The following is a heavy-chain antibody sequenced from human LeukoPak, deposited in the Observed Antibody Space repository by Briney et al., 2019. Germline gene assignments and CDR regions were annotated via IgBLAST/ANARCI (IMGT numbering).Heavy chain of an antibody. CDR2: INHSGST. CDR1: GGSISSYY. Sequence: SETLSLTCTVSGGSISSYYWSWIRQPPGKGLEWIGEINHSGSTNYNPSLKSRVTISVDTSKNQFSLKLSSVTAADTAVYYCARGGRITMVRGVARDYWGQGTLVTVSS. V-gene: IGHV4-34*01. CDR3: ARGGRITMVRGVARDY. D-gene: IGHD3-10*01. J-gene: IGHJ4*02.